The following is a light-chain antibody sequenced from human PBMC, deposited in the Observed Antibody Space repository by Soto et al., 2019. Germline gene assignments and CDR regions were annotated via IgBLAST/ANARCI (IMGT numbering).Light chain of an antibody. Sequence: QSALTQPASVSGSPGQSITISCTGTRSDVGRYNYVSWYQQHPGKAPKLLIYEVTDRPSGVSTRFSASKSGSTASLTISGIQAEDEADYYCSSYSTTSSPHVLFGGGTKLTVL. V-gene: IGLV2-14*01. CDR1: RSDVGRYNY. J-gene: IGLJ2*01. CDR2: EVT. CDR3: SSYSTTSSPHVL.